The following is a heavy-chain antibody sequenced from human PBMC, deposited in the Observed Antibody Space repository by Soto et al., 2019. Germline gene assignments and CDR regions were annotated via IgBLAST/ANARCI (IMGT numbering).Heavy chain of an antibody. CDR3: ARDKGRSPLDY. V-gene: IGHV3-48*01. CDR1: GFTFSSYS. J-gene: IGHJ4*02. Sequence: GGSPRLSCAASGFTFSSYSMNWARQAPGKGLEWISYISSSSRTIYYPDSVKGRFTISRDNAKNSLYLQMNSLRAEDTAVYYCARDKGRSPLDYWGQGTLVTISS. D-gene: IGHD2-15*01. CDR2: ISSSSRTI.